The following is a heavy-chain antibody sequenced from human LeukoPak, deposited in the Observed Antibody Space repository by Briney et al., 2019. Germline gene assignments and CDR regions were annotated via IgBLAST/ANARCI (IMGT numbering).Heavy chain of an antibody. CDR2: IYYSGST. V-gene: IGHV4-59*01. J-gene: IGHJ3*02. CDR1: GGSISSNY. CDR3: ARVNVLRYFDWLPSPEIAFDI. Sequence: SETLSLTCTVSGGSISSNYWSWIRQPPGKGLEWIGYIYYSGSTNYNPSLKSRVTISVDTSKNQFSLKLSSVTAADTAVYYCARVNVLRYFDWLPSPEIAFDIWGQGTMVTVSS. D-gene: IGHD3-9*01.